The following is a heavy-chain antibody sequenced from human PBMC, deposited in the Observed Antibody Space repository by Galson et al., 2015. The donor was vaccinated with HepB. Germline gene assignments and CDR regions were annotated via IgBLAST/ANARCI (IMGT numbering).Heavy chain of an antibody. J-gene: IGHJ4*02. V-gene: IGHV1-46*01. CDR3: ARDKRESYGYYFDY. Sequence: SVKVSCKASGYTLIDYHMHWVRQAPGQGLEWMGIINPGDGITTYAEKVLGRVTMTRDTSTSTVYMEISGLRSEDTAVYYCARDKRESYGYYFDYWGQGTLVTVSS. CDR1: GYTLIDYH. D-gene: IGHD3-16*02. CDR2: INPGDGIT.